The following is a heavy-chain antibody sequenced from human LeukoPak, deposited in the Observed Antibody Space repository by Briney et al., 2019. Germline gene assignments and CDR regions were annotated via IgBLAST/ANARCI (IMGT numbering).Heavy chain of an antibody. CDR3: ARVQGQLPALDY. Sequence: ASVKVSCKASGGTFSSYAISWVRQAPGRGLEWMGGIIPIFGTANYAQKFQGRVTITTDESTSTAYMELSSLRSEDTAVYYCARVQGQLPALDYWGQGTLVTVSS. CDR2: IIPIFGTA. D-gene: IGHD5-18*01. CDR1: GGTFSSYA. J-gene: IGHJ4*02. V-gene: IGHV1-69*05.